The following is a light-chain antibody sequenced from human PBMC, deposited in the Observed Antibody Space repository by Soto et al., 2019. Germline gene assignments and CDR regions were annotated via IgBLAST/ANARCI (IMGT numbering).Light chain of an antibody. Sequence: QSVLTQPASVSGSPGQSIAISCTGTSSDVGGYNYVSWYQQHPGKAPKLILYDVSNRPSGVSDRFSGSKSGNTASLTISGLQAYEGADQRSRLYTTTSNYVFAPGTKV. CDR3: RLYTTTSNYV. CDR1: SSDVGGYNY. J-gene: IGLJ1*01. CDR2: DVS. V-gene: IGLV2-14*01.